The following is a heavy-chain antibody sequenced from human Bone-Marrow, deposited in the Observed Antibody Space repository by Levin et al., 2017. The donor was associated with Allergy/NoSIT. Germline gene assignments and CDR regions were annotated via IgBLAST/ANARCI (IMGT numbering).Heavy chain of an antibody. CDR3: ARDEGYCSSTSCHNWFDP. V-gene: IGHV3-11*01. D-gene: IGHD2-2*01. Sequence: GGSLRLSCAASGFTFSDYYMSWIRQAPGKGLEWVSYISSSGSTIYYADSVKGRFTISRDNAKNSLYLQMNSLRAEDTAVYYCARDEGYCSSTSCHNWFDPWGQGTLVTVSS. CDR2: ISSSGSTI. J-gene: IGHJ5*02. CDR1: GFTFSDYY.